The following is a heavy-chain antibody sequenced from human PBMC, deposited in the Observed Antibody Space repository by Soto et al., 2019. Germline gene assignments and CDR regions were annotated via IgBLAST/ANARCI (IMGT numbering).Heavy chain of an antibody. Sequence: GSLRLSCAAFGFTFSRFPMSWVRQAPGKGLEWVSGFGGGAGRTFYADSVKGRCTISRDTSKDTLFLQLNSLTAEDTGVYYCAKSRSSFFYYGLDVWGQGTTVTVSS. D-gene: IGHD3-10*01. CDR1: GFTFSRFP. V-gene: IGHV3-23*01. J-gene: IGHJ6*02. CDR3: AKSRSSFFYYGLDV. CDR2: FGGGAGRT.